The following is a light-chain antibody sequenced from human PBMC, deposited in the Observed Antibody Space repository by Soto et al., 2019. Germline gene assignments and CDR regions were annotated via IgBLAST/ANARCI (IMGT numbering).Light chain of an antibody. CDR3: AVWDSSLSAGV. CDR1: SSNIGNNY. Sequence: QSVLTQPPSVSVAPGQKVTISCSGSSSNIGNNYVSWYQQLPGTAPKLLIYDNNKRPSGIPDRFSGSKSGTSATLGITGLQTGDEADYYCAVWDSSLSAGVFGGGTKVTVL. J-gene: IGLJ2*01. V-gene: IGLV1-51*01. CDR2: DNN.